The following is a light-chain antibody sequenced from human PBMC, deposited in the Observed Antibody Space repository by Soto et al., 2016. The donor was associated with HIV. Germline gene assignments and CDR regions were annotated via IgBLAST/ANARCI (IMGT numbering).Light chain of an antibody. Sequence: DIQMTQSPSTLSASVGDRVTITCRANQSISSWLAWYQQRPGKAPKLLIYKASSLESGVPSRFSGSGSGTQFTLTISSLQPDDFATYYCQQYNSYPWTFGQGPRWKSN. CDR2: KAS. V-gene: IGKV1-5*03. CDR3: QQYNSYPWT. J-gene: IGKJ1*01. CDR1: QSISSW.